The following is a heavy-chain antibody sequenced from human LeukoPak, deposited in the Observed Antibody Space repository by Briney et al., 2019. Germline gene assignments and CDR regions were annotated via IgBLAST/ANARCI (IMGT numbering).Heavy chain of an antibody. CDR1: GYSFTSYW. Sequence: RGESLKISCKGSGYSFTSYWIGWVRQMPAKSLEWMGIIYPGDSDTRYSPSFQGQVTISADKSISTAYLQWSSLKASDTAMYYCARQKYSSSWYVWFDPWGQGTLVTVSS. J-gene: IGHJ5*02. V-gene: IGHV5-51*01. CDR2: IYPGDSDT. D-gene: IGHD6-13*01. CDR3: ARQKYSSSWYVWFDP.